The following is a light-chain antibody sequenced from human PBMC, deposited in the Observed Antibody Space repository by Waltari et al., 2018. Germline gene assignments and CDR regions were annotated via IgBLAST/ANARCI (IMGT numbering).Light chain of an antibody. J-gene: IGKJ1*01. V-gene: IGKV3-20*01. Sequence: EIALTQSPGTASLSQGERVTLSCRASQSVGSSSLAWNQQKPGQAPRLVIYRASRRATGIPGRFSGSGSGTDFSLTISRLEPEDFAVYYCQQHGTLPATFGQGTKVEIK. CDR1: QSVGSSS. CDR2: RAS. CDR3: QQHGTLPAT.